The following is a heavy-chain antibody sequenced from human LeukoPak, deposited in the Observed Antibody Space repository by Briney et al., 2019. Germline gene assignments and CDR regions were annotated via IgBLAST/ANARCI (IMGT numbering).Heavy chain of an antibody. V-gene: IGHV1-8*01. CDR1: GYTFTSYD. Sequence: ASVKVSCKASGYTFTSYDINWVRQATGQGLEWMGWMNPNSGNTGYAQKFQGRVTMTRNTSISTAYMELSSLRSEDTAVYYCARDSGYDLPGPNWFDPWGQGTLVTVSS. D-gene: IGHD5-12*01. CDR3: ARDSGYDLPGPNWFDP. CDR2: MNPNSGNT. J-gene: IGHJ5*02.